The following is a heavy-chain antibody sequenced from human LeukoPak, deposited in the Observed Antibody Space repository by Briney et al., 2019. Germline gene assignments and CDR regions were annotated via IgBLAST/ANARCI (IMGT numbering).Heavy chain of an antibody. CDR1: GFTFSSYE. D-gene: IGHD6-19*01. CDR2: ISSSGSTI. CDR3: GRHPSGWIDY. J-gene: IGHJ4*02. V-gene: IGHV3-48*03. Sequence: GGSLRLSCAASGFTFSSYEMNWVRQAPGKGLEWVSCISSSGSTIYYADSVKGRFTVSRDNAKNSLYLQMNSLRAEDTALYYCGRHPSGWIDYWGQGTLVTVSS.